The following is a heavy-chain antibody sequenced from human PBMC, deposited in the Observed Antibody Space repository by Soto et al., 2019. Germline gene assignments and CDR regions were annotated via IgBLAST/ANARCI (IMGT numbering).Heavy chain of an antibody. Sequence: QVQLVQSGAEVKKPGASVKVSCKASGYTFTSYYMHWVRQAPGQGLEWVGIINPSGGSTSYAQKFQGRVTMTRDTSTSTVYMELSSLRSEDTAVYYCARSGYGDYVYYYGMDVWGQGTTVTVSS. J-gene: IGHJ6*02. CDR2: INPSGGST. CDR1: GYTFTSYY. CDR3: ARSGYGDYVYYYGMDV. D-gene: IGHD4-17*01. V-gene: IGHV1-46*01.